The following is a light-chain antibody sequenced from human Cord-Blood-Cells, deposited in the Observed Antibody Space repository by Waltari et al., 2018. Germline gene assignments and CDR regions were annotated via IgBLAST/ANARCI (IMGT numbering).Light chain of an antibody. V-gene: IGLV2-14*01. CDR3: SSYTSSSTLYVV. CDR1: SSDVGGYNH. Sequence: SALTQPASVSGSPGQSITLSCTGTSSDVGGYNHVSWSQQHPGKAPKLIIYEVSNRPSGVSNRFSGSKSGNTASLTISGLQAEDEADYYCSSYTSSSTLYVVFGGGTKLTVL. J-gene: IGLJ2*01. CDR2: EVS.